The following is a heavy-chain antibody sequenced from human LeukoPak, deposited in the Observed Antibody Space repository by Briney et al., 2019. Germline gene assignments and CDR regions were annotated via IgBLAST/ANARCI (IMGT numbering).Heavy chain of an antibody. CDR2: ISSSSSYI. CDR1: GFTFSSYS. Sequence: GGSLRLSCAASGFTFSSYSMNWVRQAPGKGLEWVSSISSSSSYIYYADSVKGRFTISRDNAKNSLYLQMNSLRAEDTAVYYCAKSPTYYHDTSGYRYFDNWGQGALVTVSS. D-gene: IGHD3-22*01. V-gene: IGHV3-21*01. CDR3: AKSPTYYHDTSGYRYFDN. J-gene: IGHJ4*02.